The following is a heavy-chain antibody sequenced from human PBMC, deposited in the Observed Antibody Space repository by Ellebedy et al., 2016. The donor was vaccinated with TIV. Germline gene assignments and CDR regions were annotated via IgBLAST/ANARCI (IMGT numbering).Heavy chain of an antibody. V-gene: IGHV3-11*06. CDR3: ARGPEYYDR. CDR1: GFTFSDNY. Sequence: PGGSLRLSCAASGFTFSDNYMSWIRQAPGKGLEWVSSISSSGSFTNYADSVKGRFTISRDNAKNSLYLQMNNLRAEDTAVYYCARGPEYYDRWGQGTLVTVSS. D-gene: IGHD3-22*01. CDR2: ISSSGSFT. J-gene: IGHJ4*02.